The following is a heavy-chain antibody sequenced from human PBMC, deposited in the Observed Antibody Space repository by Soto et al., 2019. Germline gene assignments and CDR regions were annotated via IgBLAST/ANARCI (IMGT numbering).Heavy chain of an antibody. D-gene: IGHD5-12*01. CDR3: ARDRPRGPFYFDY. Sequence: ASVKVSCKTSGYTFINYGISWVRQAPGQRLEWMGWISAYNGNTNYAQKLQGRVTMTTDTSTSTAYMELRSLRSDDTAVYYCARDRPRGPFYFDYWGQGTLVTVSS. CDR2: ISAYNGNT. J-gene: IGHJ4*02. CDR1: GYTFINYG. V-gene: IGHV1-18*01.